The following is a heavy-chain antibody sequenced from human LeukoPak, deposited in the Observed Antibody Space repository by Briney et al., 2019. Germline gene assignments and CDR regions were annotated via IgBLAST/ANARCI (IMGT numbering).Heavy chain of an antibody. Sequence: GGSLRLSCAASGFTFSSYWMSWVRQAPGKGLEWVANIKQDGSEKYYVDSVKGRFTIFRDNAKNSLYLQMNSLRAEDTALYYCAKGGAMGPYDYFDYWGQGTLVIVSS. J-gene: IGHJ4*02. CDR3: AKGGAMGPYDYFDY. V-gene: IGHV3-7*03. D-gene: IGHD1-26*01. CDR1: GFTFSSYW. CDR2: IKQDGSEK.